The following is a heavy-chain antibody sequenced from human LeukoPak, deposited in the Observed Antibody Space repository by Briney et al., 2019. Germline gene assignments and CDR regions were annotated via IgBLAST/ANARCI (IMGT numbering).Heavy chain of an antibody. CDR2: INPSGGST. V-gene: IGHV1-46*01. Sequence: ASVKVSCKASGYTFTGYYMHWVRQAPGQGLEWMGIINPSGGSTSYAQKFQGRVTMTRDTSTSTVYMELSSLRSEDTAVYYCARDQLAAAGIVHPCYYGMDVWGQGTTVTVSS. D-gene: IGHD6-13*01. CDR1: GYTFTGYY. J-gene: IGHJ6*02. CDR3: ARDQLAAAGIVHPCYYGMDV.